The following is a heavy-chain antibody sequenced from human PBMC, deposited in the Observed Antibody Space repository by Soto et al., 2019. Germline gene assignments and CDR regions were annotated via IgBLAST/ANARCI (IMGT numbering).Heavy chain of an antibody. CDR1: GGTFSSYA. D-gene: IGHD3-22*01. CDR2: IIPIFGIA. CDR3: ASNYYDSSGYYYGVVDY. Sequence: GASVKVSCKASGGTFSSYAISWVRQAPGQGLEWMGGIIPIFGIANYAQKFQGRAMITADKSTSTAYMELSSLRSEDTAVYYCASNYYDSSGYYYGVVDYWGQGTLVTVSS. J-gene: IGHJ4*02. V-gene: IGHV1-69*10.